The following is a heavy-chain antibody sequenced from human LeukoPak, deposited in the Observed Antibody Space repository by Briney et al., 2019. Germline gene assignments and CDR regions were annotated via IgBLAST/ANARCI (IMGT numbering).Heavy chain of an antibody. Sequence: GGSLRLSCAASGFTFSSYGMRWVRQAPGKGLEWVAVIWYDGSNKYYADSVKGRFTISRDNSKNTLYLQMNSLRAEDTAVYYCARDIYYDSSGLPLYYFDYWGQGTLVTVSS. CDR2: IWYDGSNK. D-gene: IGHD3-22*01. V-gene: IGHV3-33*01. J-gene: IGHJ4*02. CDR3: ARDIYYDSSGLPLYYFDY. CDR1: GFTFSSYG.